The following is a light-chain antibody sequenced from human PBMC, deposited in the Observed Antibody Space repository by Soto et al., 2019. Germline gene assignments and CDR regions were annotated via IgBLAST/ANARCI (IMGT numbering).Light chain of an antibody. V-gene: IGKV3-15*01. CDR1: QSVSSN. Sequence: EIVMTQSPATLSVSPGERATLSCRASQSVSSNLAWYQQKPGQAPRLLIYGASTRATGIPARFNGSGSGTEFKLTISSLQSEDFAVYYCQQYNNWLYTFGQGTKLEIK. CDR2: GAS. CDR3: QQYNNWLYT. J-gene: IGKJ2*01.